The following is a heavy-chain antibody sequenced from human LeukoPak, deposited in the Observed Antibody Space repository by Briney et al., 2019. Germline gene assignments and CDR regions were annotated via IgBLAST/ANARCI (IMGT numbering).Heavy chain of an antibody. Sequence: GGSLRLSCAASGFTFSSYAMSWVRRAPGNGLEWVSTISGSGSTTYHADSVKGRFTISRDSSKNTLYLQMNSLRAEDTAVYYCAKESSGYYYDFDYWGQGTLVTVSA. J-gene: IGHJ4*02. D-gene: IGHD3-22*01. V-gene: IGHV3-23*01. CDR2: ISGSGSTT. CDR1: GFTFSSYA. CDR3: AKESSGYYYDFDY.